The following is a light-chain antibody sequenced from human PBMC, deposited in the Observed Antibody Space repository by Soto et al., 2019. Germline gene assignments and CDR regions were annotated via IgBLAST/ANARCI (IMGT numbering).Light chain of an antibody. J-gene: IGKJ4*01. CDR1: QGISSY. V-gene: IGKV1-27*01. CDR3: QKYNSAPLT. CDR2: AAS. Sequence: DIQMTQSPSSLSASVGDSVTITCRASQGISSYLAWFQQKPGEVPKLLIYAASTLRSGVPSRFSGSGSGTDFTLTISSLQPEDVATYYCQKYNSAPLTFGGGTNVEIK.